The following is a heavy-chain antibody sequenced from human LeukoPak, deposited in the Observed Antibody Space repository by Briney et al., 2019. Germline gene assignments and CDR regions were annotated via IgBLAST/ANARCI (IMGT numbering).Heavy chain of an antibody. V-gene: IGHV4-31*11. D-gene: IGHD3-10*01. J-gene: IGHJ5*02. CDR1: VGSISSGGYY. CDR2: IYYSGST. CDR3: ARVRLSRFDP. Sequence: PSQTLSLTCAVPVGSISSGGYYWSWIRHHPGKGLEWIGYIYYSGSTYYNPSLKSRVTISVDTSKNQFSLKLSSATAADTAVYYCARVRLSRFDPWGQGTLVTVSS.